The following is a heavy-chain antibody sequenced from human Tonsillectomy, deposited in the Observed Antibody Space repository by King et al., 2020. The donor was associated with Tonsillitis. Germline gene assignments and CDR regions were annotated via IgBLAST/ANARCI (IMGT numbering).Heavy chain of an antibody. CDR1: GYTFSYYG. V-gene: IGHV1-18*04. J-gene: IGHJ6*02. CDR2: ISADNGYT. CDR3: ASVNLIVGATIHYGMDV. Sequence: VQLVQSGAEVKKPGASVKVSCKASGYTFSYYGITWVRQAPGQGLEWMGWISADNGYTNYAQNFQGRITMTTDTSASTSYMELRSLRSDDTAVYYCASVNLIVGATIHYGMDVWGQGTTVTVSS. D-gene: IGHD1-26*01.